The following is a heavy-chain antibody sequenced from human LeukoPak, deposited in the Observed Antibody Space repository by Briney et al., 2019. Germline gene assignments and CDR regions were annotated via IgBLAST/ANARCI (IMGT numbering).Heavy chain of an antibody. Sequence: GGSLRLSCAASGFTFVSYAMTWVRQAPGKGLEWVSAISGSGGSTYYADSVKGRFTISRDNSKNTLYLQMNSLRAEDTAVYYCAKPHAVAGEWYFDYWGQGTLVTVSS. J-gene: IGHJ4*02. V-gene: IGHV3-23*01. CDR2: ISGSGGST. CDR3: AKPHAVAGEWYFDY. CDR1: GFTFVSYA. D-gene: IGHD3-10*01.